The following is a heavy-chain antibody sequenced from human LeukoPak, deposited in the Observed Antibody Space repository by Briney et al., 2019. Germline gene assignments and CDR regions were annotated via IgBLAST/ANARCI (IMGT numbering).Heavy chain of an antibody. CDR2: IYSGGST. V-gene: IGHV3-53*01. CDR3: ARATSYYDSSGYYYDY. D-gene: IGHD3-22*01. Sequence: GGSLRLSCAASGFTGSSNYMRWVRQAPGKGLEWVSVIYSGGSTYYADSVKGRFPISRHNSKNTPLLQMNSLRAEDTAVYYCARATSYYDSSGYYYDYWGQGTLVTVSS. CDR1: GFTGSSNY. J-gene: IGHJ4*02.